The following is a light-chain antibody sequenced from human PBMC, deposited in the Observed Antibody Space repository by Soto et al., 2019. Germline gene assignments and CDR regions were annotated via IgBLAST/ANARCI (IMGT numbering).Light chain of an antibody. CDR2: DNN. CDR1: SSNIGSNS. J-gene: IGLJ3*02. V-gene: IGLV1-44*01. CDR3: AAWDDSLKGV. Sequence: QTVVTQPPSASGTPGQRVTISCSGTSSNIGSNSVNWYQQLPGTAPKLLMYDNNQRPSGVPDRFSGSRSGTSASLAISGLRSDDEADYYCAAWDDSLKGVFGGGTKVTVL.